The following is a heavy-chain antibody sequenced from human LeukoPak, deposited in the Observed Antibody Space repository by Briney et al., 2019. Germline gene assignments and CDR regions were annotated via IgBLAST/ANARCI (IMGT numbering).Heavy chain of an antibody. D-gene: IGHD6-13*01. V-gene: IGHV4-38-2*02. CDR1: GYSISSGYY. J-gene: IGHJ6*03. Sequence: SEALSLTCTVSGYSISSGYYWGWIRQPPGKGLEWIGSIYHSGSTYYNPSLKSRVTISVDTSKNQFSLKLSSVTAADTAVYYCARLKQQLVRLLGRDTTYYYYYYMDVWGKGTTVTVSS. CDR2: IYHSGST. CDR3: ARLKQQLVRLLGRDTTYYYYYYMDV.